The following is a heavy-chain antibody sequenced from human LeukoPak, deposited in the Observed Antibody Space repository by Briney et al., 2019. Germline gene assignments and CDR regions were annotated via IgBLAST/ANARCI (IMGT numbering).Heavy chain of an antibody. Sequence: SQTLSLTCNVSGGSINTANYYWTWIRQPPGKGLDWIGYISYSGTPYHNPSLNSRVTISLDTSKHQFSLILNSVTAADTAMYYCARDRYGDFEDYWGQGNLVTVSS. J-gene: IGHJ4*02. V-gene: IGHV4-30-4*08. D-gene: IGHD4-17*01. CDR3: ARDRYGDFEDY. CDR2: ISYSGTP. CDR1: GGSINTANYY.